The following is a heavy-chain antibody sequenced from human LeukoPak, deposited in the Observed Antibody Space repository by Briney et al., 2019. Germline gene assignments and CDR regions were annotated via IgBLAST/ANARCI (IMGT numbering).Heavy chain of an antibody. Sequence: ASVKVSCKASGYTLTSYYLHWVRQAPGQGPEWMGWINPNSGETNYAPKFQGRVTMTRDTSINAAYLELGGLRSDDTAVYYCVRGSGYYAGAEYFEHWGQGTLVTVSS. CDR2: INPNSGET. CDR1: GYTLTSYY. D-gene: IGHD3-3*01. CDR3: VRGSGYYAGAEYFEH. J-gene: IGHJ1*01. V-gene: IGHV1-2*02.